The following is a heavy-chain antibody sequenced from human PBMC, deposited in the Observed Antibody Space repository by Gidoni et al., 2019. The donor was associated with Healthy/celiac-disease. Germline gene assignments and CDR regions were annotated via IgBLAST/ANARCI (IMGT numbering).Heavy chain of an antibody. J-gene: IGHJ6*02. D-gene: IGHD5-18*01. CDR1: GFTFSSYS. CDR3: ATGQLPHYGMDV. Sequence: EVQLVESGGGLVKPGGSLRLSCAASGFTFSSYSMKWVSQAPGKGLEWVSSISSSSSYIYYADSVKGRFTITRDNAKNSLYLQMNSLRAEDTAVYYCATGQLPHYGMDVWGQGTTVTVSS. V-gene: IGHV3-21*01. CDR2: ISSSSSYI.